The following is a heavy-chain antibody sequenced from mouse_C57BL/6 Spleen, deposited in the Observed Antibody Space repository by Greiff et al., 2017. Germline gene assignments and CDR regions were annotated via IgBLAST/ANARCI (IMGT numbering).Heavy chain of an antibody. Sequence: QVQLQQPGAELVKPGASVKLSCKASGYTFTSYWMHWVKQRPGQGLEWIGMIHPNSGSTNYNAKFKSKATLTVDKSSSTAYMQLSSLTSEYSAVYYGAKISRYGGFDDWGQGTTLTVSS. CDR1: GYTFTSYW. V-gene: IGHV1-64*01. D-gene: IGHD1-2*01. CDR3: AKISRYGGFDD. J-gene: IGHJ2*01. CDR2: IHPNSGST.